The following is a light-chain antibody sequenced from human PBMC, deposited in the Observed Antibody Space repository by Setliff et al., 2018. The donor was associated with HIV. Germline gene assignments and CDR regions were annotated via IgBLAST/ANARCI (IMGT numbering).Light chain of an antibody. V-gene: IGLV2-14*03. Sequence: QSALAQPASVSGSPGQSITISCSGTRSDVGAYNYVSWYQQYPGKAPKLMIYDVTNRPSGVSNRFSGSKSGNTASLTISGLQAEDEADYYCSSYTTSSTLPYVFGTGTKVTVL. J-gene: IGLJ1*01. CDR2: DVT. CDR1: RSDVGAYNY. CDR3: SSYTTSSTLPYV.